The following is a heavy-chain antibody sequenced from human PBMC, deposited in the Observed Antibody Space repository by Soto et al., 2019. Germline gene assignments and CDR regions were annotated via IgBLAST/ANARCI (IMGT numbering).Heavy chain of an antibody. CDR3: AHIMHRWRGVSARDAFDM. CDR2: IYWDDDR. V-gene: IGHV2-5*02. J-gene: IGHJ3*02. CDR1: GFSLSTSRVG. D-gene: IGHD3-16*01. Sequence: QITLKESGPTLVNPTQTLTLTCSFSGFSLSTSRVGVAWIRQPPGKALEWLAIIYWDDDRSYSPSLKTRLAITKDTSKNQVVLTMTKLDPGDTATYYCAHIMHRWRGVSARDAFDMWGQGKMLTVSS.